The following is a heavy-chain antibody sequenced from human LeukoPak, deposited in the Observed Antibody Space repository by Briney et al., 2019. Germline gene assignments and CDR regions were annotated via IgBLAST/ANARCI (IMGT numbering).Heavy chain of an antibody. Sequence: ASVTVSCKASGYTFTNYDINWVRQATGQGLEWMGWMNPNSGNTGYAQELQGRVTMTRNSSISTAFMELSSLRPEDTAVYYCARGGTIYDSILEDAFDIWGQGTMVTVSS. CDR3: ARGGTIYDSILEDAFDI. J-gene: IGHJ3*02. V-gene: IGHV1-8*01. CDR1: GYTFTNYD. D-gene: IGHD3-22*01. CDR2: MNPNSGNT.